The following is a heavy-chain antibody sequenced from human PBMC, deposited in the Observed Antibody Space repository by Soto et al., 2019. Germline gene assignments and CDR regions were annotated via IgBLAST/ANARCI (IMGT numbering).Heavy chain of an antibody. D-gene: IGHD6-13*01. CDR3: AKDGRGPYSSSWYDWFDP. V-gene: IGHV3-30*18. CDR2: ISYDGSNK. CDR1: GFTFSSYG. Sequence: QVQLVESGGGVVQPGRSLRLSCAASGFTFSSYGMHWVRQAPGKGLEWVAFISYDGSNKYYADSVKGRFTISRDNSKNTLYLQMNSLRAEDTAVYYCAKDGRGPYSSSWYDWFDPWGQGTLVTVSS. J-gene: IGHJ5*02.